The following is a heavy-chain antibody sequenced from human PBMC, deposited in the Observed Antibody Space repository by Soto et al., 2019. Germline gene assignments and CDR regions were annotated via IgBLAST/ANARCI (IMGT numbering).Heavy chain of an antibody. J-gene: IGHJ6*03. V-gene: IGHV3-72*01. CDR3: ARVIVATILSGKYYYYMDV. D-gene: IGHD5-12*01. Sequence: GGSLRLSCAASGFTFSDPYMDWVRQAPGKGLEWVGRSRNKANSYTTEYAASVKGRFTISRDDSKNSLYLQMNSLKTEDTAVYYCARVIVATILSGKYYYYMDVWGKGTTVTVSS. CDR1: GFTFSDPY. CDR2: SRNKANSYTT.